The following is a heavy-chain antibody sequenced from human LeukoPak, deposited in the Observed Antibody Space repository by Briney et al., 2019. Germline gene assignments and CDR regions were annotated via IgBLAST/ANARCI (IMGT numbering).Heavy chain of an antibody. D-gene: IGHD5-24*01. CDR1: GFTLSNYW. CDR2: INQDGSET. J-gene: IGHJ4*02. V-gene: IGHV3-7*01. CDR3: ARETPRRGETRDGYR. Sequence: GGSLRLSCAASGFTLSNYWMSWVRQAPGKGLEWVANINQDGSETYYADSVKGRFTISRDNPKNLLFLQINSLRVEDTAVYYCARETPRRGETRDGYRWGQGTVVTVSS.